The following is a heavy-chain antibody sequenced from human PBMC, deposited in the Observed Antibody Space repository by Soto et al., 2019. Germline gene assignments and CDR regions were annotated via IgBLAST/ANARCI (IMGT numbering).Heavy chain of an antibody. CDR1: GFTFSSYA. J-gene: IGHJ6*03. CDR3: AMDLLEWNYHYYTDG. Sequence: PGGSLRLSCAASGFTFSSYAMSWVRQAPGKGLEWVSAISGSGGSTYYADSVKGRFTISRDNSKNTLYLQMNSLRAEDTAVYYCAMDLLEWNYHYYTDGCGTGSTVNLFS. V-gene: IGHV3-23*01. CDR2: ISGSGGST. D-gene: IGHD3-3*01.